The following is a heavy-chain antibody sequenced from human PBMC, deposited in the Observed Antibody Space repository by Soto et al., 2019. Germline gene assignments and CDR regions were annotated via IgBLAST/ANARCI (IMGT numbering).Heavy chain of an antibody. CDR2: INHSGST. J-gene: IGHJ4*02. D-gene: IGHD6-13*01. V-gene: IGHV4-34*01. CDR1: GGSFSGYY. Sequence: KASETLSLTCAVYGGSFSGYYWSWIRQPPGKGLEWIGEINHSGSTNYNPSLKSRVTISVDTSRNQFSLKLSSVTAADTAVYYCARGPAAVDYWGQGTLVTVSS. CDR3: ARGPAAVDY.